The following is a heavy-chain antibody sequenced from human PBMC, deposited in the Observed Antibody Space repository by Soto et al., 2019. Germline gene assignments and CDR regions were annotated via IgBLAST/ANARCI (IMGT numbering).Heavy chain of an antibody. CDR2: IIPIFGTG. D-gene: IGHD1-26*01. CDR3: ARDGGRHSGGIDY. V-gene: IGHV1-69*01. J-gene: IGHJ4*02. CDR1: GGTFSSYS. Sequence: QVQLVQSGAEVKKPGSSVKVSCKASGGTFSSYSINWVRQAPGQGLEWMGEIIPIFGTGNYAQKFQGRVTITEDESTSTDYMELSSLRSEDTAVYYCARDGGRHSGGIDYWGQGTLVTVSS.